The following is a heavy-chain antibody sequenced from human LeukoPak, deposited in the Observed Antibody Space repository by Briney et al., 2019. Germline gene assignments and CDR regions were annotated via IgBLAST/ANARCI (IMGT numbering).Heavy chain of an antibody. D-gene: IGHD3-3*01. J-gene: IGHJ4*02. V-gene: IGHV1-69-2*01. CDR3: ATAAEHYDFWSGYYSIFDY. CDR2: VDPEDGET. Sequence: ASVKVSFKVSVYTFTDYYMHWVQQAPGKGPEWMGLVDPEDGETIYAETFQGRVTITADTSTDKAYMELSSLRSEDTGVYYCATAAEHYDFWSGYYSIFDYWGQGTLVTVSS. CDR1: VYTFTDYY.